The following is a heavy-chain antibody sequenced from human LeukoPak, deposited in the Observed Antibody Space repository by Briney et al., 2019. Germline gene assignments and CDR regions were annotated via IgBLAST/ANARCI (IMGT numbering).Heavy chain of an antibody. CDR3: AKGLGGYNYLIDY. Sequence: GGPLRLSCAASGFTFSHFGMHWVRQAPGKGLQCVGFISYDGGNEYYADSVKGRFTISRDNSKNTLYLQMNSLRPEDTAVYYCAKGLGGYNYLIDYWGQGTRVTVSS. CDR1: GFTFSHFG. V-gene: IGHV3-30*18. D-gene: IGHD5-24*01. J-gene: IGHJ4*02. CDR2: ISYDGGNE.